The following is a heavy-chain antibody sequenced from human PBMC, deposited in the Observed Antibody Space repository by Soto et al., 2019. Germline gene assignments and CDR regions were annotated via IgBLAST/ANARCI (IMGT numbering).Heavy chain of an antibody. CDR1: GGTFSSYA. D-gene: IGHD5-12*01. J-gene: IGHJ4*02. CDR2: IIPIFGTA. Sequence: ASVKVSCKASGGTFSSYAISWVRQAPGQGLEWMGGIIPIFGTANYAQKFQGRVTITADESTSTAYMELSSLRPEDTAVYYCARVRWLQSRYYFDYWGQGTLVTVSS. CDR3: ARVRWLQSRYYFDY. V-gene: IGHV1-69*13.